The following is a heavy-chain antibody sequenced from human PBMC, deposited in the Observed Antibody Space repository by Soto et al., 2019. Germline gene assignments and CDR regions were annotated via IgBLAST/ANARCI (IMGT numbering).Heavy chain of an antibody. V-gene: IGHV4-34*02. CDR3: ARVLMLRGTIIPEGYSYHMDL. J-gene: IGHJ6*03. D-gene: IGHD3-10*01. CDR1: GGSFSAYY. Sequence: QVQLQQWGAGLLKPSETLSLTCAIYGGSFSAYYWSWVRQPPGKGLVWIGEITHSGGVKYNPSLKRRVTISADTSKNWFSLRLTSLTAADTAVYYCARVLMLRGTIIPEGYSYHMDLWGKGTTVTVSS. CDR2: ITHSGGV.